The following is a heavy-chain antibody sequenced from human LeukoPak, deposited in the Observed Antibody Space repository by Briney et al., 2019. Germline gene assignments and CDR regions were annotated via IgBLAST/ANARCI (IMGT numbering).Heavy chain of an antibody. CDR1: GYTFTSYD. J-gene: IGHJ4*02. CDR2: MNPNSGNT. Sequence: ASVKVSCKASGYTFTSYDINWVRQATGQGLERMGWMNPNSGNTGYAQKFQGRVTMTRNTSISTAYMELSSLRSEDTAVYYCAREYCSSTSCYSVWGQGTLVTVSS. CDR3: AREYCSSTSCYSV. D-gene: IGHD2-2*01. V-gene: IGHV1-8*01.